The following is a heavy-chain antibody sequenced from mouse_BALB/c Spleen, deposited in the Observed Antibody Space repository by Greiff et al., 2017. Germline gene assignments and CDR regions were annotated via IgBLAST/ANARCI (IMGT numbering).Heavy chain of an antibody. CDR3: STRITTATGFAY. Sequence: EVKVEESGPDLVKPSQSLSLTCTVTGYSFTSGYSWYCLRQFPGNKLEWMGYIHYSGSTNYNPSLKSRISITRDTSKNQFFLQLNSVTTEDTATYYCSTRITTATGFAYWGQGTLVTVSA. D-gene: IGHD1-2*01. J-gene: IGHJ3*01. CDR1: GYSFTSGYS. CDR2: IHYSGST. V-gene: IGHV3-1*02.